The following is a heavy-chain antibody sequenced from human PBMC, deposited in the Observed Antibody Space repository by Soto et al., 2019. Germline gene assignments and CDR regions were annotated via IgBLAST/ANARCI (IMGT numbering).Heavy chain of an antibody. CDR1: GGSISSYY. CDR3: ARGFFPTRTPLYYFDY. V-gene: IGHV4-59*01. J-gene: IGHJ4*02. CDR2: IYYSGST. Sequence: SQTLSLTCTVSGGSISSYYWSWIRQPPGKGLEWIGYIYYSGSTNYNPSLKSRVTISVDTSKNQFSLKLSSVTAADTAVYYCARGFFPTRTPLYYFDYWGQGTLVTVSS. D-gene: IGHD3-3*01.